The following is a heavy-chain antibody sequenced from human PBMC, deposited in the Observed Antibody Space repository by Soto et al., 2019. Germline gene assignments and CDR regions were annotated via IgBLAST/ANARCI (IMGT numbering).Heavy chain of an antibody. CDR3: ARLGMATVETYYFDY. CDR2: IYPGDSDT. J-gene: IGHJ4*02. D-gene: IGHD5-12*01. CDR1: GYSFTSYW. V-gene: IGHV5-51*01. Sequence: TGESLKISCKGSGYSFTSYWIGWVRQMPGKGLEWMGIIYPGDSDTRYSPSFQGQVTISADKSISTAHLQWSSLKASDTAMYYCARLGMATVETYYFDYWGQGTLVTVSS.